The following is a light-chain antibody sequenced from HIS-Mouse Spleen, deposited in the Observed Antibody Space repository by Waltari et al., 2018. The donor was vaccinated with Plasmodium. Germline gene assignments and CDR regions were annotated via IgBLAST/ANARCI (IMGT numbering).Light chain of an antibody. Sequence: DIVMTQSPATLSVSPGERATLSCRASQSVSSNLAWYQQKPGQAPRLLIYGASTRATGIPARFSGSGSGTEFTLTISSMQSEDFAVYYCQQYNNWPPFVATFGQGTKVDIK. V-gene: IGKV3-15*01. J-gene: IGKJ2*01. CDR1: QSVSSN. CDR2: GAS. CDR3: QQYNNWPPFVAT.